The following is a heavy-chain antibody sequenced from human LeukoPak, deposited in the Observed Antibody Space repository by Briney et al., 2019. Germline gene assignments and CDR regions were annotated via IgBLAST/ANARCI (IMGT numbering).Heavy chain of an antibody. Sequence: ASVKVSCKVSGYTLTQLSMHWVRHAPGKGLEWMGGFDPEDGETIYAQKFQGRVTMTEDTSTDTAYMELSSLRSEDTAVYYCATGGTRIFGVVIGNDAFDIWGQGTMVTVSS. CDR2: FDPEDGET. CDR1: GYTLTQLS. CDR3: ATGGTRIFGVVIGNDAFDI. V-gene: IGHV1-24*01. D-gene: IGHD3-3*01. J-gene: IGHJ3*02.